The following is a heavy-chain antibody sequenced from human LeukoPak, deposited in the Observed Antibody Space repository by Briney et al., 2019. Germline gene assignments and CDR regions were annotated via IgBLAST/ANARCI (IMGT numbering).Heavy chain of an antibody. V-gene: IGHV1-8*01. Sequence: EASVKVSCKASGYTFTSYDINWVRQATGQGLEWMGWMNPNSGNTGYAQKFQGRVTMTRNTSISTAYMELSSLRSEDTAVYYCARSRQGRRRITIFGVVITRPDAFDIRGQGTMVTVSS. CDR3: ARSRQGRRRITIFGVVITRPDAFDI. D-gene: IGHD3-3*01. CDR1: GYTFTSYD. J-gene: IGHJ3*02. CDR2: MNPNSGNT.